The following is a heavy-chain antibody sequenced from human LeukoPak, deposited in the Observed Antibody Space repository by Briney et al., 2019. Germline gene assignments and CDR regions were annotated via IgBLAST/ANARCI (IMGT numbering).Heavy chain of an antibody. CDR1: GLTFRAYG. CDR3: ARGNGWKLHDY. D-gene: IGHD4-23*01. Sequence: GGSLRLSCAASGLTFRAYGMSWVRQAPGKGLEWVSSISGGGDTTYYADSVRGRFTISRDNSKNTMYLQMNSLRAEDTAVYYCARGNGWKLHDYWGQGIQVTVSS. CDR2: ISGGGDTT. J-gene: IGHJ4*02. V-gene: IGHV3-23*01.